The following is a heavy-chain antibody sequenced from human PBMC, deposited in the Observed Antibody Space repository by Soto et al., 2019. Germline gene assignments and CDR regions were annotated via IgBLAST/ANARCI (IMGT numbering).Heavy chain of an antibody. Sequence: SETLSLTCTVSGGSVSSYYWSWIRQPPGKALEWIGYIYYSGSTDYNPSLKSRVTISVDTSKNQFSLKLSSVTAADTAVYYCARDLSTGSYYFDYWGQGTLVTVSS. CDR3: ARDLSTGSYYFDY. J-gene: IGHJ4*02. D-gene: IGHD4-17*01. CDR1: GGSVSSYY. CDR2: IYYSGST. V-gene: IGHV4-59*02.